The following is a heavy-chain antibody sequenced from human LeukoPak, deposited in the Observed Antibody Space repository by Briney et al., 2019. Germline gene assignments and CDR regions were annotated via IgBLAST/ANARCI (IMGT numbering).Heavy chain of an antibody. CDR2: INPSGGST. CDR3: AREGEGYYYDTSACYWFDP. D-gene: IGHD3-22*01. J-gene: IGHJ5*02. V-gene: IGHV1-46*01. Sequence: GASVKVSCKASGYTFTTYYIHWVRQAPGQGLEWMGIINPSGGSTTYAQTFQGRVTMTRDTSTSTVYMELSSLRSDDTAVYYCAREGEGYYYDTSACYWFDPWGQGTLVTVSS. CDR1: GYTFTTYY.